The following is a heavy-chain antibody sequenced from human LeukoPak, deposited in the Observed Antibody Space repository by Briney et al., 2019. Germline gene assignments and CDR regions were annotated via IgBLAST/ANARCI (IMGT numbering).Heavy chain of an antibody. CDR3: ARDPIVYDFWSGYYTLDNWFDP. Sequence: ASVKVSCKASGYTFTGYYMHWVRQAPGQGLEWMGWINPNSGGTNYAQKFQGRVTMTRDTSINTAYMELSRLRSDDTAVYYCARDPIVYDFWSGYYTLDNWFDPWGQGTLVTVSS. CDR2: INPNSGGT. CDR1: GYTFTGYY. D-gene: IGHD3-3*01. V-gene: IGHV1-2*02. J-gene: IGHJ5*02.